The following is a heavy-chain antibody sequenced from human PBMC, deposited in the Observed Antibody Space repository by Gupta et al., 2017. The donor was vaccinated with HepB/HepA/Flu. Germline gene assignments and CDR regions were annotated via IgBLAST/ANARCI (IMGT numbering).Heavy chain of an antibody. CDR3: ARESYDYVWGTDWFDP. D-gene: IGHD3-16*01. Sequence: QVQLQQSGPGLVTPSQTLSLTCAISGDSVSSNSAAWNWIRQSPSRGLEWLGRTYYRSKWYNDYAVPVKSRITINPDTSKNQFSLQLNSVTPEDTAVYYCARESYDYVWGTDWFDPWGQGTLVTVSS. V-gene: IGHV6-1*01. J-gene: IGHJ5*02. CDR2: TYYRSKWYN. CDR1: GDSVSSNSAA.